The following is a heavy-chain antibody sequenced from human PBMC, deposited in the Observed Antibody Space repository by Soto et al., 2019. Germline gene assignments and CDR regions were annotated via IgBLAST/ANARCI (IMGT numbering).Heavy chain of an antibody. V-gene: IGHV3-74*01. CDR2: INSDGSST. Sequence: GGSLRLSCAASGFTFSSYWMHWVRQAPGKGLVWVSRINSDGSSTSYADSVKGRFTISRDNAKNTLYLQMNSLRAEDTAVYYCASITPRRYFTVTTTYWGQGTLVTVSS. CDR3: ASITPRRYFTVTTTY. CDR1: GFTFSSYW. J-gene: IGHJ4*02. D-gene: IGHD4-17*01.